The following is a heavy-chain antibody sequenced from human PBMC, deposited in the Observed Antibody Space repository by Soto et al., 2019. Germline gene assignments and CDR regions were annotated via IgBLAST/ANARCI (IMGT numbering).Heavy chain of an antibody. J-gene: IGHJ4*02. CDR3: AKDRRAGGNSAFYFDY. Sequence: PGGSLRLSCAASGFKFSNSSLSWVRQAPGKGLEWVSLISANGGGTYYADSLKGRFTISRDNSNTTQYLQVHSLTAEDTAVYYCAKDRRAGGNSAFYFDYWGQGAQVTVSS. CDR1: GFKFSNSS. V-gene: IGHV3-23*01. D-gene: IGHD3-16*01. CDR2: ISANGGGT.